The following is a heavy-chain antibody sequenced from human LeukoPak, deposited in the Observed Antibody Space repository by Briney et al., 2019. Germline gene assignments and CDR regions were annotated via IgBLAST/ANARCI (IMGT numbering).Heavy chain of an antibody. J-gene: IGHJ6*02. D-gene: IGHD2-2*01. CDR1: GFTFSSYS. CDR3: ARDMRSGMDV. CDR2: ISYDGSNK. V-gene: IGHV3-30*03. Sequence: GGSLRLSCAASGFTFSSYSMNWVRQAPGKGLEWVAVISYDGSNKYYADSVKGRFTISRDNSKNTLYLQMNSLRAEDTAVYYCARDMRSGMDVWGQGTTVTVSS.